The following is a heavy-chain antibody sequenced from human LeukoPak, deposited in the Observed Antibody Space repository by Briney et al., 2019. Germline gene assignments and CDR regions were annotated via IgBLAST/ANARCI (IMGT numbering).Heavy chain of an antibody. CDR3: ARDMGTRGYLWYFDL. D-gene: IGHD5-12*01. V-gene: IGHV3-23*01. CDR2: IGAGGTFT. J-gene: IGHJ4*02. CDR1: GFTFSSYA. Sequence: GGSLRLSCTASGFTFSSYAMNWVRQAPGKGLEWVSGIGAGGTFTYYADSVKGRFTISRDNSKNTLYLQMNSVRAEDTAVYYCARDMGTRGYLWYFDLWGQGTLVTVSS.